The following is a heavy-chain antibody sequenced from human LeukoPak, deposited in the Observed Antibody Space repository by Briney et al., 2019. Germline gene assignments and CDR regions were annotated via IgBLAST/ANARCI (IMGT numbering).Heavy chain of an antibody. V-gene: IGHV2-5*02. J-gene: IGHJ4*02. CDR3: AHSRRWLHNPPMGDFAY. D-gene: IGHD5-24*01. CDR1: GFSLNTSGVG. Sequence: SGPTLVNPTQTLTLTCTFSGFSLNTSGVGVGWIRQPPGKALEWLALIYWDDDKRYSPSLKTRLTITKDTSKNQVVLTMTNMDPVDTATYYCAHSRRWLHNPPMGDFAYWGQGTLVTVSS. CDR2: IYWDDDK.